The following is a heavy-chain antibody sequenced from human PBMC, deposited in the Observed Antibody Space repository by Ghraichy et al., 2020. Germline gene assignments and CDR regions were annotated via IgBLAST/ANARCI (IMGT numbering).Heavy chain of an antibody. Sequence: SVKVSCKASGFTFTSSAMQWVRQARGQHLEWIGWIVVGSGNTNYAQKFQERVTITRDMSTSTAYMELSSLRSEDTAVYYCAADLIMGADYNSDYYYYGMDVWGQGTTVTVSS. D-gene: IGHD4-11*01. J-gene: IGHJ6*02. V-gene: IGHV1-58*02. CDR2: IVVGSGNT. CDR3: AADLIMGADYNSDYYYYGMDV. CDR1: GFTFTSSA.